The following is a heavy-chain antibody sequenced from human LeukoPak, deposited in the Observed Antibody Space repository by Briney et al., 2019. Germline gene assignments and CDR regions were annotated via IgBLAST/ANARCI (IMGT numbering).Heavy chain of an antibody. CDR1: GGTFSSYT. CDR3: ASHRVAAPPKFDY. D-gene: IGHD2-15*01. Sequence: SVKVSCKASGGTFSSYTISWVRQAPGQGLEWMGRIIPIFGTANYAQKFQGRVTITTDESTSTAYMDLSSLRSEDTAVYYCASHRVAAPPKFDYWGQGTLVTVSS. CDR2: IIPIFGTA. V-gene: IGHV1-69*05. J-gene: IGHJ4*02.